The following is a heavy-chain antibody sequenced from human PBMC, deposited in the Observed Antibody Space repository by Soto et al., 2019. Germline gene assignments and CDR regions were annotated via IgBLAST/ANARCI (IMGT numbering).Heavy chain of an antibody. CDR3: ARDRRFKQKLLRPVGMDV. CDR1: GYTFTSYG. D-gene: IGHD2-2*01. Sequence: ASVKVSCKASGYTFTSYGISWVRQAPGQGLEWMGWISAYNGNTNYAQKLQGRVTMTTDTSTSTAYMELRSLRSDDTAVYYCARDRRFKQKLLRPVGMDVWGQGTTVTVSS. J-gene: IGHJ6*02. V-gene: IGHV1-18*01. CDR2: ISAYNGNT.